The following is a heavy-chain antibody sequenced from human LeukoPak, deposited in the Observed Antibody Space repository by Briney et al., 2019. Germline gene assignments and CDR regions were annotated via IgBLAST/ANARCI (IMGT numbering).Heavy chain of an antibody. CDR2: ISWNSGSI. CDR1: GFTFDDYA. V-gene: IGHV3-9*01. D-gene: IGHD3-10*01. CDR3: AKDRKQGSGSYGYGMDV. Sequence: GGSLRLSCAASGFTFDDYAMHWVRQAPGKGLEWVSGISWNSGSIGYADSVKGRFTISRDNAKNSLYLQMNSLRAEDTALYYCAKDRKQGSGSYGYGMDVWGQGTTVTVSS. J-gene: IGHJ6*02.